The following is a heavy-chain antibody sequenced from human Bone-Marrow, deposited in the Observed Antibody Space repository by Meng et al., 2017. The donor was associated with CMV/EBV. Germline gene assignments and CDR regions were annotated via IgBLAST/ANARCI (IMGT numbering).Heavy chain of an antibody. J-gene: IGHJ4*02. V-gene: IGHV3-30*02. CDR1: GFTFSSYG. CDR3: AKEKDDFWSGYHLDY. CDR2: IRYDGSNK. D-gene: IGHD3-3*01. Sequence: GESLKISCAESGFTFSSYGMHWVRQAPGKGLEWVAFIRYDGSNKYYADSVKGRFTISRDNSKNTLYLQMNSLRAEDTAVYYCAKEKDDFWSGYHLDYWGQGTLVTVSS.